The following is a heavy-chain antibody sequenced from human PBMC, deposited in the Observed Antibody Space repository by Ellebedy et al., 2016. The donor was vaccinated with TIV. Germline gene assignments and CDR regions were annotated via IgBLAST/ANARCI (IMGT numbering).Heavy chain of an antibody. D-gene: IGHD3-10*01. CDR3: AREGRFGHLDY. J-gene: IGHJ4*02. CDR1: GGTFSSYS. CDR2: VIPIFGTA. V-gene: IGHV1-69*13. Sequence: SVKVSCXASGGTFSSYSISWVRQAPGQGLEWMGGVIPIFGTANYAQKFQGRVTITADESTSTAYMVLSSLRSEDTAVYYCAREGRFGHLDYWGQGTLVTVSS.